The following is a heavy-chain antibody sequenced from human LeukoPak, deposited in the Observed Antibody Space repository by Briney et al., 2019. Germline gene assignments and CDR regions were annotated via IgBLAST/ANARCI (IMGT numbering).Heavy chain of an antibody. CDR3: AIDPNWGTHS. CDR1: GLTFRTTW. CDR2: IGNNGGGI. D-gene: IGHD7-27*01. J-gene: IGHJ4*02. V-gene: IGHV3-23*01. Sequence: GGSLRLSCATSGLTFRTTWMHWVRHPPGKRLEWVSIIGNNGGGIHYADSVRGRFTISRDNSKNALYLQMNSLRVEDTAVYYCAIDPNWGTHSWGQGVLVTVSS.